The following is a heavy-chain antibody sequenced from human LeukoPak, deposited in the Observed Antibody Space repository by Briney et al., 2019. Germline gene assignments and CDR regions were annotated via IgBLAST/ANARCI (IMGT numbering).Heavy chain of an antibody. J-gene: IGHJ5*02. CDR2: ISAYNGNA. CDR1: GYTFTSYG. Sequence: ASVKVSCKASGYTFTSYGISWVRQAPGQGLEWMGWISAYNGNANYAQKLQGRVTMTTDTSTSTAYMELRSLRSDDTAVYYCARARRLYSSGWVEGWFDPWGQGTLVTVSS. CDR3: ARARRLYSSGWVEGWFDP. D-gene: IGHD6-19*01. V-gene: IGHV1-18*04.